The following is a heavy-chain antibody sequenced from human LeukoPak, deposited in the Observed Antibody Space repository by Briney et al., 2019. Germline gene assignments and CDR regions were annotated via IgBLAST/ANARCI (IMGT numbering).Heavy chain of an antibody. CDR1: GFTFSSYW. D-gene: IGHD3-10*01. J-gene: IGHJ4*02. CDR3: AGGSSLWFGDR. V-gene: IGHV3-7*03. Sequence: GGSLRLSCAASGFTFSSYWVTWVRQAPGKGLEWVANIKQDGSEKYYVDSVKGRFTISRDNAKNLLYLQTNSRRAEDTAMYFCAGGSSLWFGDRWGQGTLVTVSS. CDR2: IKQDGSEK.